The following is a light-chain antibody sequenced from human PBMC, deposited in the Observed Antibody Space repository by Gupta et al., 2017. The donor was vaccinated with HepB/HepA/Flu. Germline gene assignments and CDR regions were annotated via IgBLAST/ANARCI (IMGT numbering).Light chain of an antibody. CDR2: AAS. CDR3: LQYNSHPRT. Sequence: DIQMTQSPSSLSASVGDRVTITCRASQDIRHDLGWYQQKPGKVPERLIYAASSLQSWVPSRFSGSGSGTEFTLTISSLQPEDFATYYCLQYNSHPRTFGQGTKVEIK. J-gene: IGKJ1*01. CDR1: QDIRHD. V-gene: IGKV1-17*01.